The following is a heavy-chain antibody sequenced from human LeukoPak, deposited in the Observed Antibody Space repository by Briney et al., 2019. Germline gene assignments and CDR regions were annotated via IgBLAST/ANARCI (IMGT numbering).Heavy chain of an antibody. J-gene: IGHJ4*02. Sequence: SETLSLTCTVSGGSISSSSYYWGWIRQPPGKGLEWIGEINHSGSTNYNPSLKSRVTISVDTSKNQFSLKLSSVTAADTAVYYCARGLPRTHWGQGTLVTVSS. D-gene: IGHD5-18*01. V-gene: IGHV4-39*07. CDR3: ARGLPRTH. CDR2: INHSGST. CDR1: GGSISSSSYY.